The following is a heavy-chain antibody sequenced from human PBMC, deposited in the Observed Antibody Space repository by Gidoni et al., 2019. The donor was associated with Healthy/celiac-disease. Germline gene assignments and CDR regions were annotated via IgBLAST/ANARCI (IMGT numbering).Heavy chain of an antibody. D-gene: IGHD2-21*01. J-gene: IGHJ4*02. V-gene: IGHV1-69*06. CDR1: GRTFSSYA. CDR3: ARSGEYCGGDCYGIY. Sequence: QVQLVQSGAEVKKPGSSVKVSCKASGRTFSSYAISWVRQAPGQGLEWMGGIIPIFGTANYAQKFQGRVTITADKSTSTAYMELSSLRSEDTAVYYCARSGEYCGGDCYGIYWGQGTLVTVSS. CDR2: IIPIFGTA.